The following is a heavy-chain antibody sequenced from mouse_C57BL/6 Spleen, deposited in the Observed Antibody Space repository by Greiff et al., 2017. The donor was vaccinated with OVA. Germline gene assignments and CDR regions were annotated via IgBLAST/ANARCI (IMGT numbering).Heavy chain of an antibody. CDR3: ATYYYGTNY. V-gene: IGHV5-17*01. Sequence: DVKLVESGGGLVKPGGSLKLSCAASGFTFSDYGMHWVRQAPEKGLEWVAYISSGSSTIYYADTVKGRFTISRDNAKNTLFLQMTSLRSEDTAMYYCATYYYGTNYWGQGTTLTVSS. CDR1: GFTFSDYG. D-gene: IGHD1-1*01. J-gene: IGHJ2*01. CDR2: ISSGSSTI.